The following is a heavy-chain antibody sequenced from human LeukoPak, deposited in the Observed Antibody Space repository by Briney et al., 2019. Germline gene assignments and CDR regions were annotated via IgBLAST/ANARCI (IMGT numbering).Heavy chain of an antibody. CDR2: IYYSGST. CDR1: GGSISSGGYY. D-gene: IGHD2-21*02. CDR3: ARGAYCGGDCYSPIVN. Sequence: SETLSLTCTVSGGSISSGGYYWGWIRQPPGKGPEWIGNIYYSGSTYHNPSLRSRVTIFVDTSKNQFSLKLSSVTAADTAVYYCARGAYCGGDCYSPIVNWGQGTLVTVSS. V-gene: IGHV4-39*01. J-gene: IGHJ4*02.